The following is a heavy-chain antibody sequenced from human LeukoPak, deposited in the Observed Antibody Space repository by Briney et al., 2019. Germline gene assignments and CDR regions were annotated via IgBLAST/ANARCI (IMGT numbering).Heavy chain of an antibody. CDR1: GYTFTSYA. J-gene: IGHJ4*02. D-gene: IGHD6-13*01. V-gene: IGHV1-3*01. CDR2: INAGNGNT. CDR3: ARGGLGIAAAGTNPPKGTIDY. Sequence: ASVKVSCKASGYTFTSYAMHWVRQAPGQRLEWMGWINAGNGNTKYSQKFQGRVTITRDTSASTAYMELSSLRSEDTAVYYCARGGLGIAAAGTNPPKGTIDYWGQGTLVTVSS.